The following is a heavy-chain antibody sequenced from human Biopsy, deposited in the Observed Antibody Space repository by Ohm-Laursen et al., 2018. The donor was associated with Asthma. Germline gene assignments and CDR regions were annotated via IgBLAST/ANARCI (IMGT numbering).Heavy chain of an antibody. D-gene: IGHD2-15*01. CDR1: GYTFNSAG. Sequence: ASVKVSCKTSGYTFNSAGITWVRQAPGQGLEWMGWISVYNGNTKVAQKLQDRVTMITDTSTSTAYMELRSLRSDDTAVYYCASPTYCSGGSCINNYYYALDVWGQGTTVTVSS. CDR3: ASPTYCSGGSCINNYYYALDV. V-gene: IGHV1-18*01. J-gene: IGHJ6*02. CDR2: ISVYNGNT.